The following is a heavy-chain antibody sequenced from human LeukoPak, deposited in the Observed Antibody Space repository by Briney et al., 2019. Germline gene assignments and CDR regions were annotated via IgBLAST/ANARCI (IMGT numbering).Heavy chain of an antibody. CDR3: ARDIYYCSGGSCFLNWFDP. CDR2: INTNTGNP. J-gene: IGHJ5*02. Sequence: ASVKVSCKASGYTFTSYAMNRVRQAPGQGLEWMGWINTNTGNPTYAQGFTGRFVFSLDTSVSTAYLQISSLKAEDTAVYYCARDIYYCSGGSCFLNWFDPWGQGTLVTVSS. D-gene: IGHD2-15*01. V-gene: IGHV7-4-1*02. CDR1: GYTFTSYA.